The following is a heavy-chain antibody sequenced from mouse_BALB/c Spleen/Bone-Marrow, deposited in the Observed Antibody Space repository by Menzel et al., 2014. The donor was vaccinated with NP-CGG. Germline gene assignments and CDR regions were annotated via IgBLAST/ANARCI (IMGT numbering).Heavy chain of an antibody. V-gene: IGHV1-54*01. CDR1: GYAFTNYL. Sequence: VQLQESGAELVRPGTSVKVSCKASGYAFTNYLIEWIKQRPGQGLEWTGVINPGSGGTNYNEKFKGKATLTADKSSFTAYIQLSSLTSDDSAVYFCAREQVRFFDVWGAGTTVTASS. D-gene: IGHD2-14*01. CDR3: AREQVRFFDV. CDR2: INPGSGGT. J-gene: IGHJ1*01.